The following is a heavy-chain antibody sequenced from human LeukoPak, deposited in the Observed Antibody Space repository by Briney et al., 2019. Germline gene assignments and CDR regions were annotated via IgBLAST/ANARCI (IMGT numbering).Heavy chain of an antibody. CDR2: ISVSGGST. CDR3: ARVGKQQLGEIDY. J-gene: IGHJ4*02. Sequence: SGGSLRLSCAASGFTFSKYAMTWVRQAPGKGLEWVSGISVSGGSTKYADSVKGRFTISRDNSMNTLYLQMNSLRAEDTAVYYCARVGKQQLGEIDYWGQGTLVTVSS. D-gene: IGHD6-13*01. CDR1: GFTFSKYA. V-gene: IGHV3-23*01.